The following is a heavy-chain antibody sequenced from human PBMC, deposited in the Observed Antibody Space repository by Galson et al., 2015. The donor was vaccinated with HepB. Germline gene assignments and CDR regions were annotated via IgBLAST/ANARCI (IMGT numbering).Heavy chain of an antibody. Sequence: SVKVSCKVSGYTLTELSMHWVRQAPGKGLEWMGGFDPEDGETIYAQKFQGRVTMTEDTSTDTAYMELSSLRSEDTAVHYCAATPSKCSSTSCYVDYYGMDVWGQGTTVTVSS. D-gene: IGHD2-2*01. CDR2: FDPEDGET. J-gene: IGHJ6*02. CDR1: GYTLTELS. V-gene: IGHV1-24*01. CDR3: AATPSKCSSTSCYVDYYGMDV.